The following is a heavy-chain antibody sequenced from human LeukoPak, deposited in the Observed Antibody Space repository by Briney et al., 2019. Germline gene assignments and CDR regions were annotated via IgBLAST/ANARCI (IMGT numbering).Heavy chain of an antibody. CDR3: ARDRYYGSGSYTQQYYYYGMDV. CDR1: GYSFTSYW. V-gene: IGHV5-51*01. D-gene: IGHD3-10*01. Sequence: GESLKISCQGSGYSFTSYWIGWVRQMPGKGLEWMGVIYPGDSDTRYSPSFQGQVTISADKSISTAYLQWSSLKASDTAMYYCARDRYYGSGSYTQQYYYYGMDVWGQGTTVTVSS. J-gene: IGHJ6*02. CDR2: IYPGDSDT.